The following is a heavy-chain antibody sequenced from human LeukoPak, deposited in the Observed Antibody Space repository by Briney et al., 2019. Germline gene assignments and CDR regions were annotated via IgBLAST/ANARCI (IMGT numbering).Heavy chain of an antibody. V-gene: IGHV5-51*01. D-gene: IGHD1-7*01. CDR1: GYSFTSYW. CDR2: IYPGDSDT. J-gene: IGHJ5*02. CDR3: ARQRFDRRTTAGWFDP. Sequence: GESLKISCKGSGYSFTSYWIGWVRQMPGKGLEWMGIIYPGDSDTRYSPSFQGQVTISADKSISTAYLQWSSLKASDTAMYYCARQRFDRRTTAGWFDPWGQGTLVTVSS.